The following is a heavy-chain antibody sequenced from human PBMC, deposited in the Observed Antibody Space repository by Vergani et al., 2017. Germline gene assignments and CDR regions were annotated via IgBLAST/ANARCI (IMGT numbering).Heavy chain of an antibody. V-gene: IGHV4-31*03. D-gene: IGHD1-26*01. CDR3: AREGSYYGVSY. CDR1: GGSISSGGYY. Sequence: QVQLQESGPGLVKPSQTLSLTCTVSGGSISSGGYYWSWIRQPPGKGLEWIGEINHSGSTNYNPSLKSRVTISVDTSKNQFSLKLSSVTAADTAVYYCAREGSYYGVSYWGQGTLVTVSS. J-gene: IGHJ4*02. CDR2: INHSGST.